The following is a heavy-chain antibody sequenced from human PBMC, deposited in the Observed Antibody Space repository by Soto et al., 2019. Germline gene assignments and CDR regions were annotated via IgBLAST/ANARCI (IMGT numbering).Heavy chain of an antibody. Sequence: PGGSLRLSCAASGFTFSSFAMSWVRQAPGKGLEWVSSITSSSTYIYYADSVKGRFTISRDNGKNSLFLQMNSLRDEDTAVYYCARVVVVIPPGYYYAMDVWGQGTTVTVSS. CDR3: ARVVVVIPPGYYYAMDV. CDR2: ITSSSTYI. D-gene: IGHD3-22*01. V-gene: IGHV3-21*01. J-gene: IGHJ6*02. CDR1: GFTFSSFA.